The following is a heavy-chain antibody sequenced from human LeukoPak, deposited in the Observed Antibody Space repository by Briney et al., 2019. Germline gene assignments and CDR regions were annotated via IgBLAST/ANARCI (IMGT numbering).Heavy chain of an antibody. CDR1: GFTFSSYW. J-gene: IGHJ4*02. Sequence: PGGSLRLSCAASGFTFSSYWMSWVRQGPGKGLEWVANIKQDGSEKYYVDSVKGRFTISRDNAQNSLHLQMNSLRAEDTAVYYCARLSSGWYGDFDYWGQGTLVTVSS. CDR2: IKQDGSEK. CDR3: ARLSSGWYGDFDY. D-gene: IGHD6-19*01. V-gene: IGHV3-7*03.